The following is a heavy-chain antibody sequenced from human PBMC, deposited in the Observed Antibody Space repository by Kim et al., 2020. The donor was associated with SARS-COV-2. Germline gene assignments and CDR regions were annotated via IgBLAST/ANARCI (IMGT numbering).Heavy chain of an antibody. V-gene: IGHV3-49*03. Sequence: GGSLRLSCTASGFTFGDYAMSWFRQAPGKGLEWVGFIRSKAYGGTTEYAASVKGRFTISRDDSKSIAYLQMNSLKTEDTAVYYCTRTSSMVRGVNDYWGQGTLVTVSS. D-gene: IGHD3-10*01. CDR1: GFTFGDYA. CDR3: TRTSSMVRGVNDY. CDR2: IRSKAYGGTT. J-gene: IGHJ4*02.